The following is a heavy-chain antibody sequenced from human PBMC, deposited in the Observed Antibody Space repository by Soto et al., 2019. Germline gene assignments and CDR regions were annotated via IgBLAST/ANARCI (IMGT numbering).Heavy chain of an antibody. CDR2: IKQDGSVK. CDR1: GFSISSHW. D-gene: IGHD3-16*01. CDR3: ASWSFSNAYYWFHP. V-gene: IGHV3-7*03. J-gene: IGHJ5*02. Sequence: GRSLRLSCAASGFSISSHWMGWVRQAQEKGLEWVASIKQDGSVKYYAYSVRGRFTISRDNVKNSLYLDMSSLRVEATALYFCASWSFSNAYYWFHPWGRGTLVTVSS.